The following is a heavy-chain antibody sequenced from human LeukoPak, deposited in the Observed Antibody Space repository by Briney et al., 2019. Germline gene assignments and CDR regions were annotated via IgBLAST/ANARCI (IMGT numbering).Heavy chain of an antibody. CDR3: ARCDHFEVAATRDWYFSL. CDR2: INPSGGTT. J-gene: IGHJ2*01. CDR1: GYTFTSYY. D-gene: IGHD2-15*01. Sequence: GASVKVSCKASGYTFTSYYMHWVRQAPGQELEWMGIINPSGGTTIYAQKFQGRVTMTRDMSTSTVYMELSSLRSEDTAVYYCARCDHFEVAATRDWYFSLRGRGTLVTVSS. V-gene: IGHV1-46*01.